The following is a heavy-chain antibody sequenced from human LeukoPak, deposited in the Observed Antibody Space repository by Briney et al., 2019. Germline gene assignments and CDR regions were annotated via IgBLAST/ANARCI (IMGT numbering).Heavy chain of an antibody. Sequence: KPGGSLRLSCAASGFTFSSYSMNWVRQAPGKGLEWVSSISSSSSYIYYADSVKGRFTISRDNAKNSLYLQMNSLRAEDTAVYYCASGEYDYVWGSYRYTANYWGQGTLVTVSS. CDR2: ISSSSSYI. J-gene: IGHJ4*02. D-gene: IGHD3-16*02. V-gene: IGHV3-21*04. CDR3: ASGEYDYVWGSYRYTANY. CDR1: GFTFSSYS.